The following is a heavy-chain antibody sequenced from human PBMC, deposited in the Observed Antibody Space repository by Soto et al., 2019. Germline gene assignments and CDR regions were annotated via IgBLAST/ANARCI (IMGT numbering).Heavy chain of an antibody. J-gene: IGHJ4*02. V-gene: IGHV3-9*01. CDR1: GFTVDDYA. D-gene: IGHD5-12*01. CDR2: ISWNSETI. CDR3: AKDMKWGGITTIPYFDS. Sequence: DVQLVESGGGLVQPGRSLRLSCAASGFTVDDYAMHWVRQAPGKGLEWVSGISWNSETIDYADSVKGRFTISRDNAKSSLFLQMNSLRPADTALYYCAKDMKWGGITTIPYFDSWGQGTLVTVSS.